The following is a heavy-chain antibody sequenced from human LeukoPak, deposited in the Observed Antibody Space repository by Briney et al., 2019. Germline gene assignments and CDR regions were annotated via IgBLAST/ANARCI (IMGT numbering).Heavy chain of an antibody. D-gene: IGHD5-12*01. J-gene: IGHJ6*02. Sequence: PSETLSLTCTVSGGSISSYYWSWIRQPPGKGLEWIGYIYYSGSTNYNPSLKSRVTISVDTSKNQFSLKLSSVTAADTAVYYCASTRGYSGLPSYYYYGMDVWGQGTTVTVSS. CDR1: GGSISSYY. CDR2: IYYSGST. V-gene: IGHV4-59*08. CDR3: ASTRGYSGLPSYYYYGMDV.